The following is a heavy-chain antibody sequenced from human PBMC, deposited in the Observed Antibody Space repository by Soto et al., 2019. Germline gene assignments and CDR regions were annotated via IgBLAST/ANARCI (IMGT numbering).Heavy chain of an antibody. V-gene: IGHV1-18*01. D-gene: IGHD2-8*01. J-gene: IGHJ6*03. Sequence: QVQLLQSGAEVKKPGASVKVSCKASGYTFTSYGISWVRQAPGHGREWMGWISAYNGNTNYAQKLQGRVTMTTDTTTSTAYMELRRLRSDDRAVYYGVKWSIYYYCFIDSCVKSTTLTLPS. CDR1: GYTFTSYG. CDR2: ISAYNGNT. CDR3: VKWSIYYYCFIDS.